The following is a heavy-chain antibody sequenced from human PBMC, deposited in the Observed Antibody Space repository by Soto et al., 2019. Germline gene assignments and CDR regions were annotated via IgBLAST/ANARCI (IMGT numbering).Heavy chain of an antibody. J-gene: IGHJ4*02. Sequence: GGSLRLSCAASGFTFSDYSMNWVRQAPGKGLEWVANINKNRTIKYYVDSVKGRFTISRDNAENSLFLQMNSLRAEDTAMYYCARHQDGSGSYSYWGQGTLVTVSS. D-gene: IGHD3-10*01. CDR1: GFTFSDYS. CDR2: INKNRTIK. V-gene: IGHV3-7*03. CDR3: ARHQDGSGSYSY.